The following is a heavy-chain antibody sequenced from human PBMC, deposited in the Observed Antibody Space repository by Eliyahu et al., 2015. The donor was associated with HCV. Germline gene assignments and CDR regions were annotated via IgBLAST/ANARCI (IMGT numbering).Heavy chain of an antibody. D-gene: IGHD2-2*01. V-gene: IGHV3-23*04. CDR1: GFTFSXYA. Sequence: EVQLVESGGGLVQPGGSLRLSCAASGFTFSXYAWSXVRQAPGKGVGWVSAIXGSGGSTYYADSVKGRFTISRDNSKNTLYLQMNSLRAEDTAVYYCAKGGWDIVVVPAVGGMDVWGQGTTVTVSS. CDR3: AKGGWDIVVVPAVGGMDV. J-gene: IGHJ6*02. CDR2: IXGSGGST.